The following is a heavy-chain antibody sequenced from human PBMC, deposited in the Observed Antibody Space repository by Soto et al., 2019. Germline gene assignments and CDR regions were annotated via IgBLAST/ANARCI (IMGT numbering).Heavy chain of an antibody. CDR1: GYTFTAYY. V-gene: IGHV1-2*02. CDR3: ARNMDYYYGRGSGNGHGV. J-gene: IGHJ6*02. D-gene: IGHD3-10*02. CDR2: ISPKFGDT. Sequence: QVQLEQSGAEVKEPGDSVRVSCEASGYTFTAYYIHWVRRAPGQGLEWMGWISPKFGDTTYAQDFQGRVSMTRDMSISTVYMELSRLTSDDTAIYYCARNMDYYYGRGSGNGHGVWGQGTTVTVFS.